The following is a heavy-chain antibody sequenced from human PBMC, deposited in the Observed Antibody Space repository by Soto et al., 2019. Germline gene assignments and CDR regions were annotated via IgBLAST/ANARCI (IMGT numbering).Heavy chain of an antibody. CDR2: ISVSGGST. J-gene: IGHJ5*02. D-gene: IGHD3-22*01. CDR3: AKEGNYYDSSGYYPPGWFDP. CDR1: GFTFSSYA. Sequence: GESLRLSCAASGFTFSSYAMSWVRQAPGKGLEWVSAISVSGGSTYYADSVKGRFTISRDNSKNTLYLQMNSLRAEDTAVYYCAKEGNYYDSSGYYPPGWFDPWGQGTLVTVSS. V-gene: IGHV3-23*01.